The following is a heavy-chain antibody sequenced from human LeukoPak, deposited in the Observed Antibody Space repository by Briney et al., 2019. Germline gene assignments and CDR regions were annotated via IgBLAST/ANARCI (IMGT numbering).Heavy chain of an antibody. CDR1: AYTFTGYY. J-gene: IGHJ4*02. V-gene: IGHV1-2*02. CDR2: INPNSGDT. D-gene: IGHD3-10*01. Sequence: ASVKVSCKASAYTFTGYYMHWVRQAPGQGLEWMGWINPNSGDTHYAEKFQGRVTMTRDTSISTAYMELSRLRSDDTAVYYCVRAYGSGSYSDQYYFDYWGQGTLVTVSS. CDR3: VRAYGSGSYSDQYYFDY.